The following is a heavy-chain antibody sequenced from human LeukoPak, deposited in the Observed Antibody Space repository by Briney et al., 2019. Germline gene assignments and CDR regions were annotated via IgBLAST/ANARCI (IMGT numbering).Heavy chain of an antibody. V-gene: IGHV3-7*01. Sequence: GGSLSLSCAASGFIFSRYWMSGVRQAPGKGLEGVANIKQDGCEKYYVDSVKGRYTISRDNAKNSLYLQMNSLRAEDTAVYYCARGPLWIQLGMLYNCGQGTLVTVSS. CDR1: GFIFSRYW. CDR2: IKQDGCEK. J-gene: IGHJ4*02. D-gene: IGHD5-18*01. CDR3: ARGPLWIQLGMLYN.